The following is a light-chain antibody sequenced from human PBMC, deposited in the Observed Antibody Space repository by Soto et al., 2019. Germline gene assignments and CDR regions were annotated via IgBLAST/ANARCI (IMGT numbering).Light chain of an antibody. V-gene: IGKV1-39*01. Sequence: DIQMTQSPSSLSASVGDRVTITCRSSQTINNYLNWYQQRPGRAPKLLIYDTSSLQTGVPSRFSGSGSGTVFTLTISSLQPEDLAMYYCQQGFTAPPWTFGQGTKVELK. J-gene: IGKJ1*01. CDR1: QTINNY. CDR2: DTS. CDR3: QQGFTAPPWT.